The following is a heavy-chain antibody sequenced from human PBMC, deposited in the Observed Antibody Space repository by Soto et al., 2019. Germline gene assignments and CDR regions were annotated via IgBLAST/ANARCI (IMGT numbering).Heavy chain of an antibody. Sequence: GGSLRLSCAASGFTFSSYGMSWVRQAPGKGLEWVSLISATGGGTYYADSVKGRFTISRDNSDNTLYLQVHSLRAEDTAVYYCAKDRRAGGNSAFYFDFWGQGAQVTVSS. CDR3: AKDRRAGGNSAFYFDF. J-gene: IGHJ5*01. V-gene: IGHV3-23*01. D-gene: IGHD3-16*01. CDR2: ISATGGGT. CDR1: GFTFSSYG.